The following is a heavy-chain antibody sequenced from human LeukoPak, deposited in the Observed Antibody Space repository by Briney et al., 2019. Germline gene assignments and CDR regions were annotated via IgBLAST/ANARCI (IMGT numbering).Heavy chain of an antibody. CDR2: IYYSGST. CDR3: ARGYSGYDRYFDY. D-gene: IGHD5-12*01. J-gene: IGHJ4*02. V-gene: IGHV4-59*08. CDR1: GGSISSYF. Sequence: SETLSLTCTLSGGSISSYFWSWIRQPAGKGLEGIGYIYYSGSTNYNPSLKSRVTISVDTSKNQFSLKLSSVTAADTAVYYCARGYSGYDRYFDYWGQGTLVTVSS.